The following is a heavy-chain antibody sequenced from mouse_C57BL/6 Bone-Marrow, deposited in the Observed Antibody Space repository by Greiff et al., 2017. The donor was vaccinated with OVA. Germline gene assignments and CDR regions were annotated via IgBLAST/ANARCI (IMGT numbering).Heavy chain of an antibody. Sequence: QVQLQQSGAELMKPGASVKLSCKATGYTFTGYWIEWVKQRPGHGLEWIGEILPGSGSTNYNEKFKGKATFPADTSSNTAYMQLSSLTTEDSAIYYCASFYYGNSPWFAYWGQGTLVTVSA. CDR1: GYTFTGYW. V-gene: IGHV1-9*01. CDR3: ASFYYGNSPWFAY. D-gene: IGHD2-1*01. J-gene: IGHJ3*01. CDR2: ILPGSGST.